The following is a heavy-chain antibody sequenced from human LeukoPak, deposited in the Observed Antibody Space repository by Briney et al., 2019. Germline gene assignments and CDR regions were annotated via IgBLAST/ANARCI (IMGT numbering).Heavy chain of an antibody. D-gene: IGHD1-1*01. CDR3: ARDAATIGTYWYFDL. CDR2: ISNSDSTT. V-gene: IGHV3-48*02. Sequence: GGSLRLSCAASGFSFSSYSMNWVRQAPGKGLEWFSYISNSDSTTYYADSVKGRFNISRDNANFSLFLQMNTLRDEDTAVYYCARDAATIGTYWYFDLWGRGTLVTVSS. CDR1: GFSFSSYS. J-gene: IGHJ2*01.